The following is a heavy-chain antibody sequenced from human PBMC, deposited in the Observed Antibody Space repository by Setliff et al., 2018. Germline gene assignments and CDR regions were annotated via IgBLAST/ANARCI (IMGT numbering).Heavy chain of an antibody. J-gene: IGHJ4*02. CDR1: GYTFTSYG. CDR2: ISAYNGNT. V-gene: IGHV1-18*01. Sequence: ASVKVSCKASGYTFTSYGISWVRQAPGQGREWMGWISAYNGNTNYAQKLQGRVTMTTDTSTSTAYMELRSLRSDDTAVYYCARPSSSPWYFDYWGQGTLVTVSS. D-gene: IGHD6-6*01. CDR3: ARPSSSPWYFDY.